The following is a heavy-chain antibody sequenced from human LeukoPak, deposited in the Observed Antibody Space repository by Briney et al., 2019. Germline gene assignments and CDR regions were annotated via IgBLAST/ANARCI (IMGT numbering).Heavy chain of an antibody. Sequence: PSETLSLTCAVYGGSFSGYYWSWIRQPPRKGLEWIGEINHSGSTNYNPSLKSRVTISVDTSKNQFSLKLSSVTAADTAVYYCARGAAAGGYWGQGTLVTVSS. CDR2: INHSGST. CDR3: ARGAAAGGY. CDR1: GGSFSGYY. V-gene: IGHV4-34*01. J-gene: IGHJ4*02. D-gene: IGHD6-13*01.